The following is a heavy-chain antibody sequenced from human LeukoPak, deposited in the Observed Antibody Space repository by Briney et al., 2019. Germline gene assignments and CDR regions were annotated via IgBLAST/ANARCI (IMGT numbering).Heavy chain of an antibody. J-gene: IGHJ4*02. CDR1: GFTFSRYW. CDR2: IKQDGSEK. Sequence: GGSLRLSCAASGFTFSRYWMTWVRQAPGKGLEWVANIKQDGSEKYYVDSVKGRFTISRDNAKNSLYLQMNSLRAEDTAVYYCARGDCSGGSCYLSLTTIDYWGQGTLVTVSS. D-gene: IGHD2-15*01. V-gene: IGHV3-7*04. CDR3: ARGDCSGGSCYLSLTTIDY.